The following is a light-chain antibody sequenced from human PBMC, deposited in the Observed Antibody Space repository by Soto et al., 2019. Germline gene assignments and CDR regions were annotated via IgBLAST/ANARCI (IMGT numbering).Light chain of an antibody. Sequence: EIVFTHSPFTLSLSPVERATLSCMASQSVTSTHLAWYQQKPGQAPRLLIYDTSIRATGIPDRFSGSGYGTDFTLTISRLEPEDFAVYSCQKYDYSPPNFGGGTKVDIK. CDR1: QSVTSTH. CDR3: QKYDYSPPN. J-gene: IGKJ4*01. V-gene: IGKV3-20*01. CDR2: DTS.